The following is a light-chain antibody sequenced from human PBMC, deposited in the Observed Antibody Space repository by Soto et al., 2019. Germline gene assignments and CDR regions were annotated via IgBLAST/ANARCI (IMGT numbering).Light chain of an antibody. V-gene: IGKV3-20*01. CDR3: QHYGGSPPST. CDR1: QSLPSNS. CDR2: GAS. Sequence: EIVLTQSPGTLSLSPGEKGTLSCRASQSLPSNSLAWYQKRPGQAPRLLVYGASTRPTDIPDRFSGDGSGTDFTLTINELEPDDFAVYYCQHYGGSPPSTFGQGTKVDIK. J-gene: IGKJ1*01.